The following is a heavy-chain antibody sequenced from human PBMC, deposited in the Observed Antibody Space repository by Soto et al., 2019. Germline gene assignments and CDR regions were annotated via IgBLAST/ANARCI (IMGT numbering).Heavy chain of an antibody. CDR3: ASVQERSSFGEAFGI. V-gene: IGHV3-30-3*01. J-gene: IGHJ3*02. D-gene: IGHD6-6*01. CDR1: GFTFSSYA. CDR2: ISYDGSNK. Sequence: QVLLVESGGGVVQPGRSLRLSCAASGFTFSSYAMHWVRQAPGKGLEWVAVISYDGSNKYYADSVKGRFTISRDNSKTTLYLQMNSLRAEDKAVYYCASVQERSSFGEAFGIWGQGTMVTVAS.